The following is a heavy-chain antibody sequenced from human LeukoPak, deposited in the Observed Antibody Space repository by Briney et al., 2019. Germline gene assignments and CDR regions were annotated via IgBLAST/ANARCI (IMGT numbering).Heavy chain of an antibody. V-gene: IGHV4-59*08. CDR3: ARRRKLAATGDAFDV. D-gene: IGHD5-12*01. J-gene: IGHJ3*01. Sequence: SETLSLTCTVPDGSINNYYWNWIRQPPGKGLEWIGYVYYSGSINYNPSLRSRVTISVDTSKTHFSLKLNSVTAADTAVYYCARRRKLAATGDAFDVWGQGTVVTVSS. CDR2: VYYSGSI. CDR1: DGSINNYY.